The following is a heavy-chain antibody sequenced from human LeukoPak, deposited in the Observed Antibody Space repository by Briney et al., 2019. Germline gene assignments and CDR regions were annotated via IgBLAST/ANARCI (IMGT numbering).Heavy chain of an antibody. V-gene: IGHV1-18*01. CDR2: ISAYNGNT. D-gene: IGHD3-22*01. CDR1: GYTFTSYG. J-gene: IGHJ3*02. Sequence: ASVKVSCKASGYTFTSYGISWVRQAPGQGLEWMGRISAYNGNTNYAQKLQGRVTMTTDTSTSTAYMELRSLRSDDTAAYYCARDIKSGITMIVVDAFDIWGQGTMVTVSS. CDR3: ARDIKSGITMIVVDAFDI.